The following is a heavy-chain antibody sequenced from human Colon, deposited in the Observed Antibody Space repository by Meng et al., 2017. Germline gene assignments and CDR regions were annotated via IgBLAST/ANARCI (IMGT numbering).Heavy chain of an antibody. CDR2: INHSGST. Sequence: QLSLQQWGAGLLKPSETLSLTCAVDGGSFSGYYWSWIRQPPGKGLEWIGEINHSGSTNYNPSLKSRVTISVDTSKNQFSLKLSSVTAADTAVYYCARGWGYCSSTSCYFLDYWGQGTLVTVSS. V-gene: IGHV4-34*01. D-gene: IGHD2-2*01. CDR3: ARGWGYCSSTSCYFLDY. J-gene: IGHJ4*02. CDR1: GGSFSGYY.